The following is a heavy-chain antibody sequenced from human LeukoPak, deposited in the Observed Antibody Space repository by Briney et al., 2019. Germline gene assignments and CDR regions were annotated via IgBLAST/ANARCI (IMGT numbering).Heavy chain of an antibody. J-gene: IGHJ4*02. V-gene: IGHV3-53*05. CDR1: GFTVSSNY. D-gene: IGHD4-17*01. CDR3: AKRDLTTEFDY. CDR2: IYSGGST. Sequence: PGGSLRLSCAASGFTVSSNYMSWVRQAPGKGLEWVSVIYSGGSTYYADSVKGRFTISRDNSKNMLSLQMNSLRTDDTAVYYCAKRDLTTEFDYWGQGTLVTVSS.